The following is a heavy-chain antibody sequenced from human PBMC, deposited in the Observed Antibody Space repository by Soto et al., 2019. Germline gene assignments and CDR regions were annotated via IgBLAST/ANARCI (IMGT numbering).Heavy chain of an antibody. CDR1: GGSFSGYY. CDR2: INHSGST. D-gene: IGHD6-13*01. CDR3: ARDQPGIWDAFDI. J-gene: IGHJ3*02. V-gene: IGHV4-34*01. Sequence: PSETLSLTCAVYGGSFSGYYWSWIRQPPGKGLEWIGEINHSGSTNYNPSLKSRVTISVDTSKNQFSLKLSSVTAADTAVYYCARDQPGIWDAFDIWGQGTMVTVSS.